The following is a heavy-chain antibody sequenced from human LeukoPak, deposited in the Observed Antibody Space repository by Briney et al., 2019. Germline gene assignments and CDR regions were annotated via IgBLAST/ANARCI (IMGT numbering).Heavy chain of an antibody. CDR2: IHYSGST. Sequence: SSETLSLTCTVSGGPISGYYWSWIRQPPGKGLEWIGYIHYSGSTRYNPSLENRVTISVDTSKNQFSLNLTSVTAADTAVYYCASRAAFCGDDCFRFDYWGQGTLVTVSS. V-gene: IGHV4-59*01. D-gene: IGHD2-21*02. CDR1: GGPISGYY. CDR3: ASRAAFCGDDCFRFDY. J-gene: IGHJ4*02.